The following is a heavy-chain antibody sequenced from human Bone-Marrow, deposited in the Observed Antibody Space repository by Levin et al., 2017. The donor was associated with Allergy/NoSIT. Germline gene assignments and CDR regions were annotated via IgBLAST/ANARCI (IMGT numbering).Heavy chain of an antibody. CDR3: AKEGAHCGDDCRGGMDV. V-gene: IGHV3-30*18. CDR1: GFNFRLYG. Sequence: GESLKISCEASGFNFRLYGMYWVRQAPGKGLEWLAVISYEGNNEYYADSVKGRFTISRDNSENTLYLQMNSLRVEDTAVYFCAKEGAHCGDDCRGGMDVWGQGTTVIVSS. J-gene: IGHJ6*02. D-gene: IGHD2-21*02. CDR2: ISYEGNNE.